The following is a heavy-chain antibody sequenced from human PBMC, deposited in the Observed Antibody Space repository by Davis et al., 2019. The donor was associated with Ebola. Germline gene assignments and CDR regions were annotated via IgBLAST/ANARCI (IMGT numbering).Heavy chain of an antibody. V-gene: IGHV3-49*04. CDR3: TRGGQWLVLDYFDY. CDR1: GFTFGDYA. J-gene: IGHJ4*02. D-gene: IGHD6-19*01. CDR2: VRSKGYGGKT. Sequence: GESLKISCIASGFTFGDYAMNWVRQAPGKGLEWVGFVRSKGYGGKTQYAASVKGRFTISRDDSKSIAYLQMNSLKTEDTAVYYCTRGGQWLVLDYFDYWGRGTLVTVSS.